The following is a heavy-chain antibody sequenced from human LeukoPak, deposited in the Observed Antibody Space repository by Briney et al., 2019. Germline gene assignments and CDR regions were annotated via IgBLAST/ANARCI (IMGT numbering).Heavy chain of an antibody. D-gene: IGHD3-10*01. CDR3: ARDSGGSDWPLDY. Sequence: GGSLRLSCAVSGFIFSNYGMHWVRQAPGRGLEWVAIIWYDGSNKYSTDSVKGRFTISRDNSKNTLYLQMNSLRAEDTAVYYCARDSGGSDWPLDYWGQGTLVTVSS. CDR1: GFIFSNYG. V-gene: IGHV3-33*01. J-gene: IGHJ4*02. CDR2: IWYDGSNK.